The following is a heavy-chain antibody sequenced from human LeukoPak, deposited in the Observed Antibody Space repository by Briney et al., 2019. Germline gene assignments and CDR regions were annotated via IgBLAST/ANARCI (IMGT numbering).Heavy chain of an antibody. J-gene: IGHJ4*02. D-gene: IGHD3-9*01. V-gene: IGHV3-23*01. CDR2: ITGGSGI. CDR1: GFTFSNYA. Sequence: GASLRHSCAASGFTFSNYAMSWVRQAPGKGLEWVSAITGGSGIYYADSMKSRFTISRDNSKNTLYLQINSLRAEDTAVYYCAKWGDYDVLTGYYVSDYWGQGTLVTVSS. CDR3: AKWGDYDVLTGYYVSDY.